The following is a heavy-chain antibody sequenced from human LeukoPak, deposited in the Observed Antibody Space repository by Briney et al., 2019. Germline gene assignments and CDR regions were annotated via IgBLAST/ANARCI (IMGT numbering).Heavy chain of an antibody. J-gene: IGHJ4*02. CDR3: ASPKSIAVAGEFDY. CDR1: GGSFSGAY. Sequence: SETLSLTCAVYGGSFSGAYWSWIRQAPGKGLEWIGEINHSGSANYNPSLKSRVTISVDTSKNQFSLKLSSVTAADTAVYYCASPKSIAVAGEFDYWGQGTLVTVSS. D-gene: IGHD6-19*01. V-gene: IGHV4-34*01. CDR2: INHSGSA.